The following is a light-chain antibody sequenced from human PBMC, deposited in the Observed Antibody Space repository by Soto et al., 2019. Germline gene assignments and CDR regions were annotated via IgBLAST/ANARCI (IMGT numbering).Light chain of an antibody. J-gene: IGKJ5*01. V-gene: IGKV3D-20*01. CDR3: QQYGRSSIT. Sequence: EIVLTQSPATLSLSPGERAILSCGASQSVSGCFLAWYQQKPRLARMLLIYDASTRATVLPDRFSGSGSGTDFPLTISRVEPEDVAVYYCQQYGRSSITFGQGTRLETK. CDR1: QSVSGCF. CDR2: DAS.